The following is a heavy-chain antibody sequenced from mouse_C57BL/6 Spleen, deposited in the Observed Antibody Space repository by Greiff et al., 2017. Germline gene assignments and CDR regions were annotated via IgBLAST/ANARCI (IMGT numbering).Heavy chain of an antibody. CDR3: ARNGAYYFDY. D-gene: IGHD1-1*01. Sequence: EVMLVESGGGLVKPGGSLKLSCAASGFTFSDYGMHWVRQAPEKGLEWVAYISSGSSTIYYADTVKGRFTISRDNAKNTLFLQMTSLRSEDTAMYYCARNGAYYFDYWGQGTTLTVSS. J-gene: IGHJ2*01. CDR2: ISSGSSTI. CDR1: GFTFSDYG. V-gene: IGHV5-17*01.